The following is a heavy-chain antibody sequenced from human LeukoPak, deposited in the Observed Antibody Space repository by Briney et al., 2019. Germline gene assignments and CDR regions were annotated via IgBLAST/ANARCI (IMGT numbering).Heavy chain of an antibody. CDR3: AREDTMIAA. CDR1: GYSISSGYY. CDR2: IYHSGST. J-gene: IGHJ5*02. Sequence: SETLSLTCTVSGYSISSGYYWGWIRQPPGKGLEWIGSIYHSGSTYYNPSLKSRVTISVDTSKNQFSLKLSSVTAADTAVYYCAREDTMIAAWGQGTLVTVSS. V-gene: IGHV4-38-2*02. D-gene: IGHD3-22*01.